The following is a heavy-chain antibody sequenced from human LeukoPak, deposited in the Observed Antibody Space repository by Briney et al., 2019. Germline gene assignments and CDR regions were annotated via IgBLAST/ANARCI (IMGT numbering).Heavy chain of an antibody. D-gene: IGHD5-12*01. J-gene: IGHJ4*02. CDR3: AKDRSGYSGYDWVVDY. CDR2: ISWNSGSI. Sequence: PGRSLRLSCAASGFTFDDYAMPWVRQAPGKGLEWVSGISWNSGSIGYADSVKGRFTISRDNAKNSLYLQMNSLRAEDTALYYCAKDRSGYSGYDWVVDYWGQGTLVTVSS. CDR1: GFTFDDYA. V-gene: IGHV3-9*01.